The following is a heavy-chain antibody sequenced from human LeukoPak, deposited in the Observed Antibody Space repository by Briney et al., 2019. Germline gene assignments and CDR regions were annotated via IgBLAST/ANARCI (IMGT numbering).Heavy chain of an antibody. V-gene: IGHV1-2*02. CDR1: GFTFTGHY. D-gene: IGHD2-2*02. CDR2: INPNNGGT. CDR3: ARGDGYTSTRPFDY. Sequence: ASVKVSCKTSGFTFTGHYMHWVRQAPGQGLEWMGWINPNNGGTNYARKFQGRVTMTRDTSLSTANMELSSLRSDDTAFYYCARGDGYTSTRPFDYWGQGSLVTVSS. J-gene: IGHJ4*02.